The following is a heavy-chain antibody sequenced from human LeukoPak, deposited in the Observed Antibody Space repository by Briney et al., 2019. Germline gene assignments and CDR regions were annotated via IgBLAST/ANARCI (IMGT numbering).Heavy chain of an antibody. Sequence: ASVKVSCKASGYTFTGYHMHWVRQAPGQGLEWMGWINPNTGDTNYAQKFQGRVTMTRDTSISAAYMELSWLRSDDTAVYYCASGYDILTGYDHPYSYFDYWGQGTLVTVSS. CDR1: GYTFTGYH. J-gene: IGHJ4*02. CDR3: ASGYDILTGYDHPYSYFDY. D-gene: IGHD3-9*01. CDR2: INPNTGDT. V-gene: IGHV1-2*02.